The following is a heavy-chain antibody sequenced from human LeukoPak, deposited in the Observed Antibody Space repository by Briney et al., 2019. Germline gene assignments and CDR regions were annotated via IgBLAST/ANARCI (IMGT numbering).Heavy chain of an antibody. D-gene: IGHD6-13*01. CDR3: ARASSWHLHLDS. V-gene: IGHV4-59*01. J-gene: IGHJ4*02. CDR2: IYYSGST. Sequence: SETLSLTCTVSGGSISSYYWSWIRQPPGKRLEWIGYIYYSGSTNYNPSLKSRVTISVDTSKNQFSLKLSSVTAADTAVYYCARASSWHLHLDSWGQGTLVTVSS. CDR1: GGSISSYY.